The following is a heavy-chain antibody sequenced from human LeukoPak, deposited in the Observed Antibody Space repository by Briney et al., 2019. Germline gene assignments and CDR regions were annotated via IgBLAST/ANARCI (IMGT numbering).Heavy chain of an antibody. D-gene: IGHD5-18*01. CDR1: GGTLSTHA. V-gene: IGHV1-69*05. CDR3: ATGRVSDTTLVSWFDT. Sequence: ASVKVSCKASGGTLSTHAVSWVRQAPGQGLEWMGGIILISPTANYAQKFQDRVTITMDQYTTYMELSGLRSDDTAVYYCATGRVSDTTLVSWFDTWGQGTLVTVSS. J-gene: IGHJ5*02. CDR2: IILISPTA.